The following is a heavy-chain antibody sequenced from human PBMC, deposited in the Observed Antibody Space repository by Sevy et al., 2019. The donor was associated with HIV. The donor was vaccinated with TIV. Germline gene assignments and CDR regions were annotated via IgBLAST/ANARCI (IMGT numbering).Heavy chain of an antibody. Sequence: GGSLRLSCAASGFTFSNAWMSWVRQAPGKGLEWVGRIKSKTDGGTTDYAAPVKGRFTISRVDSKNTLYLQMNSLKTEVTAVYYCTTVFGEWIQLWSDTLNFDYWGQGTLVTVSS. CDR3: TTVFGEWIQLWSDTLNFDY. J-gene: IGHJ4*02. CDR2: IKSKTDGGTT. D-gene: IGHD5-18*01. CDR1: GFTFSNAW. V-gene: IGHV3-15*01.